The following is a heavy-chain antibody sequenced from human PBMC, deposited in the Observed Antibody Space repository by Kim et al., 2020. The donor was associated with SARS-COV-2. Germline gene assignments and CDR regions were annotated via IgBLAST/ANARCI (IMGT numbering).Heavy chain of an antibody. CDR3: ARDRGHCSGGSCYSYFDF. Sequence: GGSLRLSCVASGFTFSSFGMQWVRQAPGKGLEWVAVIASDGSKKYYADSVNGRFTISRDSSKNTLYLQMNSLRGEDTAMYYCARDRGHCSGGSCYSYFDFWGQGTLVTVSS. D-gene: IGHD2-15*01. J-gene: IGHJ4*02. CDR2: IASDGSKK. V-gene: IGHV3-33*01. CDR1: GFTFSSFG.